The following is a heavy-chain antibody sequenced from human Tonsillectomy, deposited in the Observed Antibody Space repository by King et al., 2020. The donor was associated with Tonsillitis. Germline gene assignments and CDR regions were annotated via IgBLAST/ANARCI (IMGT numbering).Heavy chain of an antibody. V-gene: IGHV5-51*01. Sequence: VQLVESGVEVKKPGDSLKISCKGSGYSFTSYWIGWVRQMPGKGLEWMGIIHPDDSDTRYSPSFQGQVTISADKSISTAYLQWSSLKASDTAMYYCAKQIAAAGAGAFDIWGQGTMVTVSS. D-gene: IGHD6-13*01. CDR1: GYSFTSYW. CDR3: AKQIAAAGAGAFDI. J-gene: IGHJ3*02. CDR2: IHPDDSDT.